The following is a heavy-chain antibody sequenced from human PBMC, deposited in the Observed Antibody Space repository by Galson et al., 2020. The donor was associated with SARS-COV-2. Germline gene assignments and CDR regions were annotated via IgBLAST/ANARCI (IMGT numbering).Heavy chain of an antibody. J-gene: IGHJ4*02. CDR2: ISYDGSNK. V-gene: IGHV3-30*18. CDR1: GFPFSRFG. Sequence: GESLKISCAASGFPFSRFGTHWVRQAPGKGLEWVEVISYDGSNKYYADSVKGRFTISRDNSKNTLYLQMNSLRAEDTAVYYCAKDSRPTGYCSGGICYWGGEFDYWGQGILVTVSS. CDR3: AKDSRPTGYCSGGICYWGGEFDY. D-gene: IGHD2-15*01.